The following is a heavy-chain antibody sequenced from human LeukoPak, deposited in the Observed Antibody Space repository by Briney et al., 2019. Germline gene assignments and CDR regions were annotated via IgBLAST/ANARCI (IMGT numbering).Heavy chain of an antibody. D-gene: IGHD1-26*01. J-gene: IGHJ3*02. CDR1: GGSFSGYY. CDR2: IYYSGIT. V-gene: IGHV4-59*01. Sequence: SETLSLTCAVYGGSFSGYYWSWIRQPPGKGLEWIGYIYYSGITNYNPSLKSRVIISVGTSKNQFSLKLSSVTAADTAVYYCARAGRWEGRPHAFDIWGQGAMVTVSS. CDR3: ARAGRWEGRPHAFDI.